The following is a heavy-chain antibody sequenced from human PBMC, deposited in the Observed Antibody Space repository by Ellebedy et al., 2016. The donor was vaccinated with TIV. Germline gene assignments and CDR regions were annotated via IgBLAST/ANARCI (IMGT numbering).Heavy chain of an antibody. J-gene: IGHJ6*03. CDR3: ARDFGSGSYYIDV. D-gene: IGHD1-26*01. Sequence: AASVQVSCKASGHTFSRNAMNCVRQAPGQGLEGLGWLNANTGNPTYAQGFTGRFVFSLDTSVSTAYLQISSLKAEDTAVYYCARDFGSGSYYIDVWGKGTTVTVSS. V-gene: IGHV7-4-1*02. CDR2: LNANTGNP. CDR1: GHTFSRNA.